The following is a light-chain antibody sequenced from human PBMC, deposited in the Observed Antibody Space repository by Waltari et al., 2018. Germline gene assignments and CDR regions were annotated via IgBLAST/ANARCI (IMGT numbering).Light chain of an antibody. CDR2: WAS. CDR1: QTVLYSSSNKNY. V-gene: IGKV4-1*01. J-gene: IGKJ2*02. CDR3: QQYFITPGT. Sequence: DIVMTQSPDSLAVSLGERATTNCKSSQTVLYSSSNKNYLSWYQQKPGQPPKLLIYWASTLESGVPDRFSGSGSGTDFTLTISSLQAEDVAVYYCQQYFITPGTFGQGTKLEIK.